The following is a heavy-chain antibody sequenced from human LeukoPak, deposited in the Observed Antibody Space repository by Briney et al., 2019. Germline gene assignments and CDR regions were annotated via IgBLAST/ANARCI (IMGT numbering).Heavy chain of an antibody. CDR2: ISAYNGNT. Sequence: ASVKVSCKASGYTVTSYGISWVRQAPGQGLEWMGWISAYNGNTNYAQKLQGRVTMTTDTSTSTAYMELRSLRSDDTAVYYCARAEYCSGGSCYSRWFDPWGQGTLVTVSS. CDR1: GYTVTSYG. CDR3: ARAEYCSGGSCYSRWFDP. J-gene: IGHJ5*02. D-gene: IGHD2-15*01. V-gene: IGHV1-18*01.